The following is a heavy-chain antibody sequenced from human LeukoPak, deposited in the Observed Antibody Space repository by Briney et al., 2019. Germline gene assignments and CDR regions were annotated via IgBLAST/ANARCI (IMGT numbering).Heavy chain of an antibody. CDR3: AKNGLRFLEWLSSFDY. V-gene: IGHV3-23*01. CDR1: GFTFSSYA. Sequence: GGSLRLSCAASGFTFSSYAMSWVRQAPGKGLEWVSAISGSGGSTSYADSVKGRFTISRDNSKNTLYLQMNSLRAEDTAVYYCAKNGLRFLEWLSSFDYWGQGTLVTVSS. J-gene: IGHJ4*02. D-gene: IGHD3-3*01. CDR2: ISGSGGST.